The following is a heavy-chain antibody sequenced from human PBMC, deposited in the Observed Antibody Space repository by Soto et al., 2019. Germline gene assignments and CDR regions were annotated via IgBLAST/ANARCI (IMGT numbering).Heavy chain of an antibody. D-gene: IGHD2-15*01. CDR3: ARAPALFYFDY. V-gene: IGHV4-59*01. CDR2: IYDSGTT. J-gene: IGHJ4*02. CDR1: GASIRNYY. Sequence: SETLSLTCVVSGASIRNYYWSWMRQPPGKALEYIGYIYDSGTTSYNPSLKSRVIISGDMSKNQFSLRLSSVTAADTAVYYCARAPALFYFDYWGQGTLVTVSS.